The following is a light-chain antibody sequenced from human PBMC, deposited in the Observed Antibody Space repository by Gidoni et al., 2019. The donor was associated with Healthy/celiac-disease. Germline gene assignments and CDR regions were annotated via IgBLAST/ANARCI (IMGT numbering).Light chain of an antibody. CDR2: WAS. J-gene: IGKJ1*01. CDR1: QSVLYSSNNKNY. V-gene: IGKV4-1*01. CDR3: QQYYSTPRT. Sequence: DIVMTQSPDSLAVSLGERATINCKSSQSVLYSSNNKNYLAWYKQKPGQPPRLLIYWASTRESGVPDRFSGSGYGTDFTLTISGLQAADVAVYYCQQYYSTPRTFXQXTKVEIK.